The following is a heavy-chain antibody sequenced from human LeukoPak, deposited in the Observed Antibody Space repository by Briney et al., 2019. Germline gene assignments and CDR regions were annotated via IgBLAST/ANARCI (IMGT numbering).Heavy chain of an antibody. CDR3: ARGGQLLWFQGWFDP. V-gene: IGHV4-34*01. D-gene: IGHD3-10*01. Sequence: SETLSLTCAVYGGSFSGYYWSWIRQPPGKGLEWIGEINHSGSTYYNPSLKSRVTISVDRSKNQFSLKLSSVTAADTAVYYCARGGQLLWFQGWFDPWGQGTLVTVSS. J-gene: IGHJ5*02. CDR1: GGSFSGYY. CDR2: INHSGST.